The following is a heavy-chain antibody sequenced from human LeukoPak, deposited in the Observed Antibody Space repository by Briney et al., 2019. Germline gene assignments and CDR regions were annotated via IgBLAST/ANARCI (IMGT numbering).Heavy chain of an antibody. Sequence: SQTLSLTCTVSGGSISSGSYYWSWIRQPAGKGLEWIGRIYTSGSTNYNPSLKSRVTISVDTSKNQFSLKLSSVTVADTAVYYCARDPRVSYWYFDLWGRGTLVTVSS. V-gene: IGHV4-61*02. CDR1: GGSISSGSYY. CDR3: ARDPRVSYWYFDL. CDR2: IYTSGST. J-gene: IGHJ2*01.